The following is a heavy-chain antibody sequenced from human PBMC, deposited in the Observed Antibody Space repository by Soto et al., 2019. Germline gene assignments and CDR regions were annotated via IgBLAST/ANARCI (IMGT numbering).Heavy chain of an antibody. V-gene: IGHV4-39*01. J-gene: IGHJ4*02. CDR3: ARQSGQSGFDY. D-gene: IGHD1-1*01. CDR1: GCSISSSSYY. Sequence: SETLSLTCTVSGCSISSSSYYWGWIRQPPGKGLEWIGSIYYSGSTYYNPSLKSRVTISVDTSKNQFSLKLSSVTAADTAVYYCARQSGQSGFDYWGQGTLVTVSS. CDR2: IYYSGST.